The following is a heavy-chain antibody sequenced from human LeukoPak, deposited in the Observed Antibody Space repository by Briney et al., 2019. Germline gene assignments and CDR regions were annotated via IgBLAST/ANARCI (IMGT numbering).Heavy chain of an antibody. Sequence: PGGSLRLSCAASGFTFSSYAMSWVRQAPGKGLEWVSAISGGGGSTYYADSVKGRFTISRDNSKNTLYLQMNSLRAEDTAVYYCAKDQKPRITMVRGVIPYFQHWGQGTLVTVSS. CDR2: ISGGGGST. D-gene: IGHD3-10*01. J-gene: IGHJ1*01. CDR1: GFTFSSYA. V-gene: IGHV3-23*01. CDR3: AKDQKPRITMVRGVIPYFQH.